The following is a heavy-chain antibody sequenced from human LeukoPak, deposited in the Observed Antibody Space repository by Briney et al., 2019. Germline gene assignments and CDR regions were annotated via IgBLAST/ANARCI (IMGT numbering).Heavy chain of an antibody. J-gene: IGHJ3*02. CDR3: AAWTSSRYFLDAFDI. CDR2: IYYSGST. D-gene: IGHD2/OR15-2a*01. CDR1: GGSISSYY. V-gene: IGHV4-59*08. Sequence: SETLPLTCTVSGGSISSYYWSWIRQPPGKGLEWIGYIYYSGSTNYNPSLKSRVTISVDTSKNQFSLKLSSVTAAGTAVYYCAAWTSSRYFLDAFDIWGQGTMVTVSS.